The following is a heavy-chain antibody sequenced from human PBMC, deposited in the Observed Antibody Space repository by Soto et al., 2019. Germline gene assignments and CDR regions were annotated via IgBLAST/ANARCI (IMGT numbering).Heavy chain of an antibody. CDR2: IYPGDSDT. D-gene: IGHD1-1*01. CDR1: GYIFSHYW. Sequence: GESLKISCQCSGYIFSHYWIGCFIQIPVKVLEWMGIIYPGDSDTRYSPSFQCQVTISADKSMNTAYLQWSRLKAADSAMYYCGRHAYTGHTGDTYAMDVWGQGTTLT. CDR3: GRHAYTGHTGDTYAMDV. V-gene: IGHV5-51*01. J-gene: IGHJ6*02.